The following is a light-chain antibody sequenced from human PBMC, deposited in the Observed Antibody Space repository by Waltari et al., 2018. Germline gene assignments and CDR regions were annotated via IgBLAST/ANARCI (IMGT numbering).Light chain of an antibody. CDR3: SSRDSSGNLFV. CDR2: GKN. V-gene: IGLV3-19*01. J-gene: IGLJ1*01. Sequence: GSQQKPGQAPVLVVYGKNYRPSGIPDRFSGSSSGNTASLTITGAQAEDEADYHCSSRDSSGNLFVFGTGTKVTVL.